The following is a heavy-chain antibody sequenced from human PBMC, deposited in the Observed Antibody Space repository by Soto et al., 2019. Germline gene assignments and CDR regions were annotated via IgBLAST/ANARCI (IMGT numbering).Heavy chain of an antibody. J-gene: IGHJ4*02. CDR2: INANSGDT. V-gene: IGHV1-2*02. CDR1: GYTFSGHY. CDR3: ARGGELDGTSPPFNH. Sequence: ASVNVSCKASGYTFSGHYMHWIRQAPGQGPEWLGWINANSGDTDRAPKFQDRLTMTRDTSISTAYMELSRLRSDDTAVYYCARGGELDGTSPPFNHWGQGTLVTVSS. D-gene: IGHD6-19*01.